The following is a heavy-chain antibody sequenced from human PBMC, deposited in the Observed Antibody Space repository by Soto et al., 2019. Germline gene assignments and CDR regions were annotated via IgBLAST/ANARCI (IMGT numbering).Heavy chain of an antibody. V-gene: IGHV1-69*13. J-gene: IGHJ6*04. CDR1: GVTISSYS. D-gene: IGHD6-6*01. Sequence: GAPVNVCSKASGVTISSYSFSWVRQSPEQGLEWMGGIIPIFGTANYAQKFQGRVTITADEPTSTAYMELSSLRSEDTAVYYCQYSSSYPPPYYYYYGMDVWGKGTTVTVSS. CDR3: QYSSSYPPPYYYYYGMDV. CDR2: IIPIFGTA.